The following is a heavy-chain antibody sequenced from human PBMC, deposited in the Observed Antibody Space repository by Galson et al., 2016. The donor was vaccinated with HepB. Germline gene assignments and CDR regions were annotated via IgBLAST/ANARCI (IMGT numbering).Heavy chain of an antibody. Sequence: SLRLSCAASRFTFFNYGMHWVRQAPGKGLEWVTGIANDANRKYYGDAVKGRFTISRDNSKNPLKLQMNSLPQGPIGLPPGTLLQEHLWG. CDR3: TLLQEHL. CDR1: RFTFFNYG. V-gene: IGHV3-30*03. CDR2: IANDANRK. J-gene: IGHJ6*01.